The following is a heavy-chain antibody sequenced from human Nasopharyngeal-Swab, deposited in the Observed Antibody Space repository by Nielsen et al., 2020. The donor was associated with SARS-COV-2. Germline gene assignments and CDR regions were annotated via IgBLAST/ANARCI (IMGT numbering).Heavy chain of an antibody. CDR2: ISSSSSYI. Sequence: WIRQPPGKGLEWVSSISSSSSYIYYADSVKGRFTISRDNSKNTLYLQMNSLRAEDTAVYYCARDQGYYDFWGGYPGGMDVWGQGTTVTVSS. CDR3: ARDQGYYDFWGGYPGGMDV. V-gene: IGHV3-21*04. J-gene: IGHJ6*02. D-gene: IGHD3-3*01.